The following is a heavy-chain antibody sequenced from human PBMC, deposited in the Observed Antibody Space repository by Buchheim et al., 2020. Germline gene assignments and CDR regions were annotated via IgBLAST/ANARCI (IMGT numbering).Heavy chain of an antibody. J-gene: IGHJ6*03. Sequence: EVQLLESGGGLVQPGGSLGLSCAASGLTFSDYAMTWVRQAPGRGLEWVSSISGSGTTYFAESVQGRFRISRDNSKNTVYLHMNSLRVEDTAVYYCAKHYAAGSGDWYDYYMDVWAKGTT. CDR1: GLTFSDYA. CDR2: ISGSGTT. CDR3: AKHYAAGSGDWYDYYMDV. V-gene: IGHV3-23*01. D-gene: IGHD3-10*01.